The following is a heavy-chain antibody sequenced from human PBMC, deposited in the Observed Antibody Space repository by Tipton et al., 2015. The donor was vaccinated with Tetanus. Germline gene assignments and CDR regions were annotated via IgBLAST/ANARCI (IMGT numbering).Heavy chain of an antibody. D-gene: IGHD3-10*01. CDR1: GFTFDNYA. J-gene: IGHJ4*02. Sequence: SLRLSCAASGFTFDNYALHWVRQAPGKGLQWLAVIWYDGSNQYYEESMKGRFTISRDNAKNTIFLQMNSLRAEDTAVYYCARDGSGSYYVDDYFDYWGQGTLVTVSS. CDR3: ARDGSGSYYVDDYFDY. CDR2: IWYDGSNQ. V-gene: IGHV3-33*01.